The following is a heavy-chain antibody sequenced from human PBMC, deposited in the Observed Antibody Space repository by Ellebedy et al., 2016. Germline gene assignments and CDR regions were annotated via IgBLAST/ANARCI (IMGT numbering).Heavy chain of an antibody. Sequence: GESLKISCAASGFTFSSYWMSWVRQAPGKGLEWVANIKQDGSEKYYVDSVKGRFTISRDNAKNSVYLQMNSLRGDDTAMYYCARNVGWEVLDSWGQGTLVTVSS. CDR2: IKQDGSEK. CDR1: GFTFSSYW. V-gene: IGHV3-7*04. D-gene: IGHD6-19*01. J-gene: IGHJ4*02. CDR3: ARNVGWEVLDS.